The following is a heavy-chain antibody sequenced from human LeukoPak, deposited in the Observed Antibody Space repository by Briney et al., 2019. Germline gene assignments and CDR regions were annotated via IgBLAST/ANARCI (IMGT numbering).Heavy chain of an antibody. Sequence: ASVTVSFKASGYTFTIYDINWVRQATGQGLEWMGWMNPNSGNTGYAQKFQGRVTMTRNTSISTAYMELSSLRSEDTAVYYCARSPYYYGSGSYPDWGQGTLVTVSS. CDR3: ARSPYYYGSGSYPD. V-gene: IGHV1-8*01. D-gene: IGHD3-10*01. J-gene: IGHJ4*02. CDR1: GYTFTIYD. CDR2: MNPNSGNT.